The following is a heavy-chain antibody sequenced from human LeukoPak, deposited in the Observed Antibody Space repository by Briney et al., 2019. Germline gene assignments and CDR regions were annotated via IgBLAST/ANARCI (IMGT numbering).Heavy chain of an antibody. J-gene: IGHJ4*02. CDR3: VKGGPSGSYFDY. D-gene: IGHD1-26*01. CDR1: GFTFSSYA. CDR2: ISGSGGST. Sequence: GGSLRPSCAASGFTFSSYAMSWVRQAPGKGLEWVSAISGSGGSTYYADSVKGRFTISRDNSKNTLYLQMNSLRAEDTAVYYCVKGGPSGSYFDYWGQGTLVTVSS. V-gene: IGHV3-23*01.